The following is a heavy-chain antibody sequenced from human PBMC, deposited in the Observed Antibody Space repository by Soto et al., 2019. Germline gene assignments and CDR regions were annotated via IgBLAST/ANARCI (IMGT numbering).Heavy chain of an antibody. Sequence: ASVKVSCKASGGTFSSYAISWVRQAPGQGLEWMGGIIPIFGTANYAQKFQGRVTITADESTSTAYMELSSLRSEDTAVYHCARDPPIAAAGTGWFDPWGQGTLVTVSS. CDR3: ARDPPIAAAGTGWFDP. J-gene: IGHJ5*02. D-gene: IGHD6-13*01. CDR1: GGTFSSYA. V-gene: IGHV1-69*13. CDR2: IIPIFGTA.